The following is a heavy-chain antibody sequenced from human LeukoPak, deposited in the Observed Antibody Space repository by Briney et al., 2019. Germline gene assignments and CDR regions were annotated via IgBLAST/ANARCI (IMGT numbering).Heavy chain of an antibody. CDR2: IGLNSATI. CDR1: GFTFDDYT. D-gene: IGHD3-10*01. Sequence: PGGSLRLSCAASGFTFDDYTMHWVRQAPGKGLEWVSGIGLNSATIGYADSVKGRFTISRDNAKNSLYLQMNSLRAADTALYYCAKDMNYGSGSSFDYWGQGTLVTVSS. CDR3: AKDMNYGSGSSFDY. V-gene: IGHV3-9*01. J-gene: IGHJ4*02.